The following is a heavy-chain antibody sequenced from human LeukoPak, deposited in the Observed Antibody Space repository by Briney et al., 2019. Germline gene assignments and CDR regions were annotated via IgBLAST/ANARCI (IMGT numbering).Heavy chain of an antibody. CDR3: ARESFPDAFDI. D-gene: IGHD1-26*01. J-gene: IGHJ3*02. Sequence: PSETLSLTCAVYGGSFSGYYWSWIRQPPGKGLEWIGEINHSGSTNYNPSLKSRVTISVDTSKNQFSLKLSSVTAADTAVYYCARESFPDAFDIWGQGTMVTVSS. V-gene: IGHV4-34*01. CDR1: GGSFSGYY. CDR2: INHSGST.